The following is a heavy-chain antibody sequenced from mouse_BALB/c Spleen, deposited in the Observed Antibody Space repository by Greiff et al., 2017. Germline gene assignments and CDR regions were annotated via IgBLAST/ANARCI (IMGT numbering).Heavy chain of an antibody. CDR3: ARDYYGSSYYFDY. V-gene: IGHV1-14*01. CDR2: INPYNDGT. CDR1: GYTFTSYV. D-gene: IGHD1-1*01. Sequence: EVQLQQSGPELVKPGASVKMSCKASGYTFTSYVMHWVKQKPGQGLEWIGYINPYNDGTKYNEKFKGKATLTSDKSSSTAYMELSSLTSEDSAVYCCARDYYGSSYYFDYWGQGTTLTVSS. J-gene: IGHJ2*01.